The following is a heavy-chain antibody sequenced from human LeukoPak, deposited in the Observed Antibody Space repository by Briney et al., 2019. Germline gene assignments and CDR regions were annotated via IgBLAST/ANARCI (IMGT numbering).Heavy chain of an antibody. Sequence: ASVKVSCKASGGTFSSYTISWVRQAPGQGLEWMGRFIPILDIANYAQKFQGRVTITADKSTSTAYMELSSLRSEDTAVYYCARLETTRNCSGTGCFPFDYWGQGTLVTVSS. V-gene: IGHV1-69*02. CDR3: ARLETTRNCSGTGCFPFDY. CDR2: FIPILDIA. CDR1: GGTFSSYT. J-gene: IGHJ4*02. D-gene: IGHD2-15*01.